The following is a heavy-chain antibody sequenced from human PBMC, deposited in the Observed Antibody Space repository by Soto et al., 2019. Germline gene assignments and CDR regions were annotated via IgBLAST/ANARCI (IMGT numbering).Heavy chain of an antibody. D-gene: IGHD4-17*01. CDR1: GGSVSVNSYY. J-gene: IGHJ4*02. Sequence: PSETLSLTCAVSGGSVSVNSYYWAWIRQPPGTGLEWIATIHYRGSTYYATSLKSRVTISIDTSKNQFSLMLASVTATDTAFYYCARLATTVSTPNYWGQGTRVTVS. CDR3: ARLATTVSTPNY. V-gene: IGHV4-39*01. CDR2: IHYRGST.